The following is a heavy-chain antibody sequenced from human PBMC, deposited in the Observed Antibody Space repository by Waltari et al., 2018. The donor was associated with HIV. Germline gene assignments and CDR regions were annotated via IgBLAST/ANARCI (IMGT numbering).Heavy chain of an antibody. CDR2: ISWNSGSK. V-gene: IGHV3-9*01. CDR3: AKDRGTGTTVYYYYGMDV. Sequence: EVQLVESGGGLVQPGRSLRLSCAASGFTFDDYVMHWVRQAPGRGLVWVSGISWNSGSKCYADSVKGRFTISRDNAKNSLYLQMNSLRAEDTALYYCAKDRGTGTTVYYYYGMDVWGQGTTVTVSS. CDR1: GFTFDDYV. D-gene: IGHD1-7*01. J-gene: IGHJ6*02.